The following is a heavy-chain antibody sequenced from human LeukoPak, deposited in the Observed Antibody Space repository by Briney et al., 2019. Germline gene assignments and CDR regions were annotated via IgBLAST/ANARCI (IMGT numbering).Heavy chain of an antibody. CDR1: GYTFTGYY. D-gene: IGHD3-22*01. CDR2: INPNSGGT. V-gene: IGHV1-2*02. Sequence: VKVSCKASGYTFTGYYMHWVRQAPGQGLELMGWINPNSGGTNYAQKFQGRVTMTRDTSISTAYMELSRLRSDDTAVYYCATEGNYYDSSGYGLDYWGQGTLVTVSS. CDR3: ATEGNYYDSSGYGLDY. J-gene: IGHJ4*02.